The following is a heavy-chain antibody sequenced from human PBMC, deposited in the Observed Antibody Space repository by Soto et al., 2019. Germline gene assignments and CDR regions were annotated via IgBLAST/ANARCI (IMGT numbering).Heavy chain of an antibody. CDR2: INTYNGMT. D-gene: IGHD1-26*01. Sequence: QVQLVQSGGEVKKPGASVTVSCKASGYTFINYHITWVRQAPGQGLEWMAWINTYNGMTDYAQRFQGRVTMTRDTSTSTAYMELRNLASDDTAVYFCAKSPRGEIATYWGQGTLVTVSS. CDR3: AKSPRGEIATY. CDR1: GYTFINYH. V-gene: IGHV1-18*01. J-gene: IGHJ4*02.